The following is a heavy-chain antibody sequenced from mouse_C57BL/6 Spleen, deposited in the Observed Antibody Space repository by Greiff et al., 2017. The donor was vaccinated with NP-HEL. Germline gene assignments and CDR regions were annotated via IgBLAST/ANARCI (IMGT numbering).Heavy chain of an antibody. CDR2: IYPGDGDT. V-gene: IGHV1-80*01. CDR1: GYAFSSYW. CDR3: AREGGYGPKMDY. J-gene: IGHJ4*01. D-gene: IGHD2-10*02. Sequence: QVQLKQSGAELVKPGASVKISCKASGYAFSSYWMNWVKQRPGKGLEWIGQIYPGDGDTNYNGKFKGKATLTADKSSSTAYMQLSSLTSEDSAVYFCAREGGYGPKMDYWGQGTSVTVSS.